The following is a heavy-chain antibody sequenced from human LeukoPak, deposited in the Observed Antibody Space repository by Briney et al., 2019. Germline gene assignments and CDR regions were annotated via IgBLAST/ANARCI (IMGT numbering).Heavy chain of an antibody. CDR1: GYSFISYW. CDR3: ACSGGSLIVMDAFDI. J-gene: IGHJ3*02. Sequence: GESLKISCKGSGYSFISYWIGWVRQMPGKGLEWMGIIYPGDSETRYSPSFQGQVTISADKSISTAYLQWSTLKASDTAMYYCACSGGSLIVMDAFDIWGQGTMVTVSS. V-gene: IGHV5-51*01. CDR2: IYPGDSET. D-gene: IGHD3-10*02.